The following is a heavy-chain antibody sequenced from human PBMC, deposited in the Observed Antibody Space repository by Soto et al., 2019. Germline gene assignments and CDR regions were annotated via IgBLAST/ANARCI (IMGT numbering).Heavy chain of an antibody. CDR1: GFSFTGYY. D-gene: IGHD6-6*01. CDR2: INAHSGGT. CDR3: AKDLTRQLAYWLDP. V-gene: IGHV1-2*02. Sequence: ASVKVSCKASGFSFTGYYIHWLRQAPGQGLEWMGWINAHSGGTEYAQKFQGGVTLTRDTSIATAYLTLTSLTSDDTALYYCAKDLTRQLAYWLDPWGQGTQVTVSS. J-gene: IGHJ5*02.